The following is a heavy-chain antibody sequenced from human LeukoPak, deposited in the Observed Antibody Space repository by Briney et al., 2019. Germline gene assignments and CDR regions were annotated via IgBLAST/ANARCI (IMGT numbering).Heavy chain of an antibody. V-gene: IGHV1-69*05. Sequence: SVKVSCKASGGTFSSYAISWVRQAPGQGLEWMGGIIPIFGTANYAQKFQGRVTITTDESTSTAYMDLSSLRSDDTAVYYCARAQAGNYDWPLDLWGQGTLVTVSS. CDR2: IIPIFGTA. CDR3: ARAQAGNYDWPLDL. CDR1: GGTFSSYA. D-gene: IGHD5-12*01. J-gene: IGHJ5*02.